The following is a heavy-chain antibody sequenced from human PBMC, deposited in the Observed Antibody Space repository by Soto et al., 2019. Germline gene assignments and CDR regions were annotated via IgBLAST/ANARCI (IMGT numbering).Heavy chain of an antibody. D-gene: IGHD3-3*01. V-gene: IGHV1-8*01. CDR1: GYTFTSYD. CDR2: MNPNSGNT. Sequence: GASVKVSCKASGYTFTSYDINWVRQATGQGLEWMGWMNPNSGNTGYAQKFQGRVTMTRNTSISTAYMELSSLRSEDTAVYYCARANPPAEWLFYEFKDWGQGTLVTVSS. CDR3: ARANPPAEWLFYEFKD. J-gene: IGHJ4*02.